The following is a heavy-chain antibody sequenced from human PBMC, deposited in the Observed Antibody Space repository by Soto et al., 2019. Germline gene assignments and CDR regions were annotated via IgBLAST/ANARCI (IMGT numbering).Heavy chain of an antibody. CDR3: AKDGAYYYDSSGYFYFQH. V-gene: IGHV3-23*01. D-gene: IGHD3-22*01. Sequence: EVQLLESGGGLVQPGGSLRLSCAASGCTFSNYAMNWVRQAPGKGLEWVSAISGSGGSTYYADSVKGRFTISRDNAKNTLYLQMNSLRAEDTAVYYCAKDGAYYYDSSGYFYFQHWGQGTLVTVSS. J-gene: IGHJ1*01. CDR2: ISGSGGST. CDR1: GCTFSNYA.